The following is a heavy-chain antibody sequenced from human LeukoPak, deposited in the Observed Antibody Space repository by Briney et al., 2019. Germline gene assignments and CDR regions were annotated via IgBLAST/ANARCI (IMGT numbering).Heavy chain of an antibody. CDR3: AKARSGPNDAFDI. J-gene: IGHJ3*02. CDR1: GFTFNNYG. Sequence: PGGSLRLCCAASGFTFNNYGMHWVRQAPGKGLEWVTFIRYDGSNKYYVDSVKGRFIISRDNSKNTMYLQMNSLRTEDTAVYYCAKARSGPNDAFDIRGQGTMVTVSS. V-gene: IGHV3-30*02. CDR2: IRYDGSNK. D-gene: IGHD5-12*01.